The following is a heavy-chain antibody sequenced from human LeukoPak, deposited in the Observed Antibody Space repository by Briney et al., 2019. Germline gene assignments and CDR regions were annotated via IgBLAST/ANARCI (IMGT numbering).Heavy chain of an antibody. Sequence: GGSLRLSCAASGFTFNSYAMNCVRQAPGKGLEWFSGISGSGSSTYYADSVKGRFTISRDNSKNTLYLQMNNLRAEDTAVYYCAKERIWNVVVVVAAQNFDYWGQGTLVTVSS. CDR3: AKERIWNVVVVVAAQNFDY. J-gene: IGHJ4*02. V-gene: IGHV3-23*01. D-gene: IGHD2-15*01. CDR1: GFTFNSYA. CDR2: ISGSGSST.